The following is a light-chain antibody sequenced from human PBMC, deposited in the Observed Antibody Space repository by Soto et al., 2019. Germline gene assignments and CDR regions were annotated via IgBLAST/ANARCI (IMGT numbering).Light chain of an antibody. CDR3: LHYGSSPGLT. J-gene: IGKJ4*01. Sequence: EIVLTQSPDTLSLSPGERATLFCRASQSVTSTSIAWHQQKPGQPPRLLVYGTSNRAPGIPDRFSGSGSGTDFTLTSSRLEPEDSAVYFCLHYGSSPGLTFGGGAKVEIK. V-gene: IGKV3-20*01. CDR1: QSVTSTS. CDR2: GTS.